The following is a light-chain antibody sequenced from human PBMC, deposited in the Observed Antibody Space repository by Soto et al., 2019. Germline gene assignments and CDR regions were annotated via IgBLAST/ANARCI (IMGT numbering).Light chain of an antibody. J-gene: IGLJ1*01. CDR2: EVS. Sequence: QSALTQPASVSLSPGQAITISCTGTSSDIGGYNFVSWYQQHPGKAPKLIIYEVSGRPSGVSNRFSGSKSGNTASLTISGLQAEDEADYYCCSYAGSTTYVFGTGTKVTVL. CDR3: CSYAGSTTYV. CDR1: SSDIGGYNF. V-gene: IGLV2-23*02.